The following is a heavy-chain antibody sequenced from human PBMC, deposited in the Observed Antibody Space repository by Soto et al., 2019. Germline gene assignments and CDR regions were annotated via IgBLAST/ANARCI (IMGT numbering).Heavy chain of an antibody. CDR1: GGSISSYY. CDR3: ARDRAYYDFWSGPVGFYGMDV. Sequence: PSETLSLTCTVSGGSISSYYWSWIRQPPGKGLESIGYIYYSGSTNYNPSLKSRVTISVDTSKNQFSLKLSSVTAADTAVYYCARDRAYYDFWSGPVGFYGMDVWGQGTSVTVSS. V-gene: IGHV4-59*01. J-gene: IGHJ6*02. CDR2: IYYSGST. D-gene: IGHD3-3*01.